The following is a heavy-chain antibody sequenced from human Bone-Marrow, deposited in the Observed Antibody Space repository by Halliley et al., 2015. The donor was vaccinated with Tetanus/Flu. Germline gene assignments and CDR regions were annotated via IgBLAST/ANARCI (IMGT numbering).Heavy chain of an antibody. V-gene: IGHV3-53*01. Sequence: SLRLSCAVSGLRVGTNYMSWVRQAPGKGLEWVSVIHNDGITHYRDSVKGRFTISRDNSKNTLYLQMNSLRVEDTAIYYCARDVKWGPGTLVTVSS. J-gene: IGHJ4*02. CDR1: GLRVGTNY. CDR2: IHNDGIT. CDR3: ARDVK.